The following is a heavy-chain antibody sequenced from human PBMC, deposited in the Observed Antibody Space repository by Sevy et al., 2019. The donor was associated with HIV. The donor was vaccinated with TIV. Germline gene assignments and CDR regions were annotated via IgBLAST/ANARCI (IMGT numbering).Heavy chain of an antibody. J-gene: IGHJ5*02. D-gene: IGHD2-15*01. V-gene: IGHV3-21*01. Sequence: GGSLRLSCAASGFTFSSYSMNWVRQAPGKGLEWVSSISSSSSYIYYADSVKGRFTISRDNAKNSLYLQMNSLRAEDTAVYYCARDQRRDIVGVVAATNWFDPWGQGTLVTVSS. CDR3: ARDQRRDIVGVVAATNWFDP. CDR1: GFTFSSYS. CDR2: ISSSSSYI.